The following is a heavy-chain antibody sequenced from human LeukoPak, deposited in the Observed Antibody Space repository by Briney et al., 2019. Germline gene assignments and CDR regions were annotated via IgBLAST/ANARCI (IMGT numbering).Heavy chain of an antibody. J-gene: IGHJ6*03. CDR2: ISSIGSTK. CDR1: GFTFSSYE. Sequence: GGSLRLSCAASGFTFSSYEMNWVRQAPGKGLEWVSYISSIGSTKYYADSVKGRFTISRDNAKNSLYLQMNSLRAEDTAVYYCARDGVDTAMVSVYYYYYYMDVWGKGTTVTVSS. V-gene: IGHV3-48*03. D-gene: IGHD5-18*01. CDR3: ARDGVDTAMVSVYYYYYYMDV.